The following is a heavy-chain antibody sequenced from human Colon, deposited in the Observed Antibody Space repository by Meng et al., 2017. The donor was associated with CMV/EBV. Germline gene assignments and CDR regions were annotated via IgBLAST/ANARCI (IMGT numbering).Heavy chain of an antibody. J-gene: IGHJ4*02. D-gene: IGHD6-6*01. Sequence: GESLKISCAASGFTFSSYAMSWVRQAPGKGLEWVSVIYSGGSSTYYADSVKGRFTISRDNAKNTLYLQMNSLRAEDTAVYYCAREGGGTIAPRDLDYWGQGTLVTVSS. V-gene: IGHV3-23*03. CDR3: AREGGGTIAPRDLDY. CDR1: GFTFSSYA. CDR2: IYSGGSST.